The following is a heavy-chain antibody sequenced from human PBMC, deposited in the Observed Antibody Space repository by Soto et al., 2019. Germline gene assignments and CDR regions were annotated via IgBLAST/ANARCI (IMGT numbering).Heavy chain of an antibody. D-gene: IGHD2-2*01. J-gene: IGHJ6*02. V-gene: IGHV5-51*01. CDR2: IYPGDSDT. CDR1: GYSFASYW. CDR3: SRVERLGYCSSTSCSHYYGMDV. Sequence: GESLKISCKGSGYSFASYWIGWVRQMPGKGLEWMGIIYPGDSDTRYSPSFQGQVTISADKSISTAYLQWSSLKASDTAMYYCSRVERLGYCSSTSCSHYYGMDVWGQGTTV.